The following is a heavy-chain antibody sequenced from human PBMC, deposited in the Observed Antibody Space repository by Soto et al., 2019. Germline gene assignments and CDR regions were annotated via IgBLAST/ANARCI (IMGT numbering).Heavy chain of an antibody. CDR3: AKALIKGAYYH. D-gene: IGHD1-26*01. Sequence: PGGSLRLSCAASGFTSRSYAMHWVRQAPGKGLEWVSVISYDGSNKYYADSVKGRFTISRDNSKNTLYLQMNSLRAEDTAVYYCAKALIKGAYYHGGQGTLVNVSS. CDR2: ISYDGSNK. J-gene: IGHJ4*02. CDR1: GFTSRSYA. V-gene: IGHV3-30-3*01.